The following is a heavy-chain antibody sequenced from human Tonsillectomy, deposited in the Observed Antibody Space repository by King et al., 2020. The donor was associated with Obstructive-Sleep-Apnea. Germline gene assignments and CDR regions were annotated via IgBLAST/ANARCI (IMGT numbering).Heavy chain of an antibody. Sequence: GQLVQSGAEVKKPGESLKISCKGSGYSFTSYWIGWVRQMPGKGLEWMGIIYPGDSDTRYSPSFQGQVTISADKSISTAYLQWSSLKASDTAMYYCARPLDYYDSSGYYYPAYFDYWGKGTLVTVSS. D-gene: IGHD3-22*01. J-gene: IGHJ4*02. V-gene: IGHV5-51*01. CDR2: IYPGDSDT. CDR1: GYSFTSYW. CDR3: ARPLDYYDSSGYYYPAYFDY.